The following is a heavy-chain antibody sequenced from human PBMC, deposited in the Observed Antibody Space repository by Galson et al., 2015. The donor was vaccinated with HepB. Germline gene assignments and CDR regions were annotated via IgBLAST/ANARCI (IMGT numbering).Heavy chain of an antibody. V-gene: IGHV3-7*03. D-gene: IGHD3-3*01. CDR3: ARDLGTIFGVVPWYFDY. CDR1: GFTFSSYW. CDR2: IKQDGSEK. Sequence: SLRLSCAASGFTFSSYWMSWVRQAPGKGLEWVANIKQDGSEKYYVDSVKGRFTISRDNAKNSLYLQMNSLRAEDTAVYYCARDLGTIFGVVPWYFDYWGQGTLVTVSS. J-gene: IGHJ4*02.